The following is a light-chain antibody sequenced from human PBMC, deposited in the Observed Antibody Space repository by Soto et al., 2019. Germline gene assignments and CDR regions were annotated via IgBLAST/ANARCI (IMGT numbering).Light chain of an antibody. J-gene: IGLJ2*01. CDR3: QSYDISLSGSRV. CDR2: GNN. Sequence: QSVLTQPPSVSGAPGQRVTISCTGRSSNIGAGYDVHWYQQLPGTAPKLLIYGNNNRPSGVPDRFSGSQSGTSASLAITGLQAEDEADYYCQSYDISLSGSRVFGGGTKVTVL. CDR1: SSNIGAGYD. V-gene: IGLV1-40*01.